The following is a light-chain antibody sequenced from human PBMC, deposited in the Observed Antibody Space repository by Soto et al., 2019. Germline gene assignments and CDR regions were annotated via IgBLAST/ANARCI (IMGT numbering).Light chain of an antibody. V-gene: IGKV1-39*01. CDR3: QQYNSYSVT. J-gene: IGKJ1*01. Sequence: DIQMTQSPSSLSASGGDTVTITFRASQSISSYLNWYQQKPGKAPKLLIYAASSLQSGVPSRFSGSGSGTDFTLTISSLQPEDFATYYCQQYNSYSVTFGQGTKVDIK. CDR2: AAS. CDR1: QSISSY.